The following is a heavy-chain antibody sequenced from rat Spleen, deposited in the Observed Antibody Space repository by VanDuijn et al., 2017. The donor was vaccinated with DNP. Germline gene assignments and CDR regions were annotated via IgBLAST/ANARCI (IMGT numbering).Heavy chain of an antibody. D-gene: IGHD1-1*01. V-gene: IGHV2S12*01. CDR1: GFSLTNYG. Sequence: QVQLKESGPGLVQPSQTLSLTCTVSGFSLTNYGVSWVRQPPGKGLEWIAAISSAGSTYYNSDLKSRLSISRDTSKSQVLLKMNSLQTEDTAISYWTRGVTTVVTGWFAYWGQGTLVTVSS. CDR2: ISSAGST. J-gene: IGHJ3*01. CDR3: TRGVTTVVTGWFAY.